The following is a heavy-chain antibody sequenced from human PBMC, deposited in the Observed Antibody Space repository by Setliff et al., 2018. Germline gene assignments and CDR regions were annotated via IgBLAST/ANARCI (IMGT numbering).Heavy chain of an antibody. D-gene: IGHD2-8*01. CDR2: ISAYNGKT. Sequence: ASVKVSCKASGYTLSNSILSWVRQAPGQGLEWLGWISAYNGKTYFAQKFQDRITLTTDTCTNTGYLELRSLCSDDTAVDYCLRLVRYCTKIACQATSGDEVWGLGTLVTVSS. J-gene: IGHJ4*02. V-gene: IGHV1-18*01. CDR1: GYTLSNSI. CDR3: LRLVRYCTKIACQATSGDEV.